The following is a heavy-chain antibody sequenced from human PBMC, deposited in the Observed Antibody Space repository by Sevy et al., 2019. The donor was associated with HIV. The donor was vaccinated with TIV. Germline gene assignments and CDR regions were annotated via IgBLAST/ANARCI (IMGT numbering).Heavy chain of an antibody. CDR3: ARDTGRYCSGGSCYHFDY. CDR2: INPNSGGT. CDR1: GYTFTGYY. J-gene: IGHJ4*02. D-gene: IGHD2-15*01. Sequence: ASVKVSCKASGYTFTGYYMHWVRQAPGQGLEWMGWINPNSGGTNYAQKFQGRVTMTRDTSISTAYMELSRLRSDDTAVYYCARDTGRYCSGGSCYHFDYWGQRTLVTVSS. V-gene: IGHV1-2*02.